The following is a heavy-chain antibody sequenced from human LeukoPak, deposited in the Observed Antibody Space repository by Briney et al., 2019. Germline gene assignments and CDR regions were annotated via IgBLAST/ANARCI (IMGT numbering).Heavy chain of an antibody. Sequence: NPSETLSLTCTVSGGSISSYYWSWIRQPPGKGLEWIGYIYYSGSTNYNPSLKSRVPISVDTSKNQFSLKLSSVTAADTAVYYCARDGYQKGAFDIWGQGTMVTVSS. D-gene: IGHD5-12*01. V-gene: IGHV4-59*01. CDR3: ARDGYQKGAFDI. J-gene: IGHJ3*02. CDR1: GGSISSYY. CDR2: IYYSGST.